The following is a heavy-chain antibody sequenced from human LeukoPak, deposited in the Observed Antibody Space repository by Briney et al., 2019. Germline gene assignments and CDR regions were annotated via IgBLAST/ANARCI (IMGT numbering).Heavy chain of an antibody. Sequence: LTLTCHAPGHTFSSYAKNWIRQPPRKGLDSAPIISYDGSNKYYADSVKGRFTISRDNSKNTLYLQMNSLRAEDTAVYYCARDLGSGSYSIWFDPWGQGTLVTVSS. D-gene: IGHD1-26*01. CDR2: ISYDGSNK. CDR1: GHTFSSYA. V-gene: IGHV3-30-3*01. CDR3: ARDLGSGSYSIWFDP. J-gene: IGHJ5*02.